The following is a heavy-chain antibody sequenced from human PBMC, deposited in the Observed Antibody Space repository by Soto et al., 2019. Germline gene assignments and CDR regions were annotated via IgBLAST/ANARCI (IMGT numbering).Heavy chain of an antibody. CDR1: GFTFSSYW. CDR2: IKQDGSEK. CDR3: GRLSSSSQWLHWFDP. V-gene: IGHV3-7*01. J-gene: IGHJ5*02. D-gene: IGHD6-6*01. Sequence: EVQLVESGGGLVQPGGSLRLSCAASGFTFSSYWMSWVRQAPGKGLEWVANIKQDGSEKYYVDSVKGRFTISRDNAKDSLYLQMNSLRADDTAVYYWGRLSSSSQWLHWFDPWGQGTLVTVSS.